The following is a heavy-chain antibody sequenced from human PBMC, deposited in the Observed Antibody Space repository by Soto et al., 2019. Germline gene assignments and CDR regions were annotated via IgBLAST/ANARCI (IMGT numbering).Heavy chain of an antibody. CDR3: AGGRYSGSYFTHRFDI. J-gene: IGHJ4*02. Sequence: QVQLQESGPGLVKPSETLSLTCTVSGDSVNSGSFYWSWIRQPPGKGLEWIGYIYYTGSTNYNPSLKSRPSISVDTSKSVFSLKLTSVTAADTAVYYCAGGRYSGSYFTHRFDIWGQGALITVSS. V-gene: IGHV4-61*03. CDR1: GDSVNSGSFY. D-gene: IGHD1-26*01. CDR2: IYYTGST.